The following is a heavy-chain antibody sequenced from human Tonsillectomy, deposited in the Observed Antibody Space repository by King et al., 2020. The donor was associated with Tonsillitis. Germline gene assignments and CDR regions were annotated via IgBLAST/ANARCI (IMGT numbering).Heavy chain of an antibody. CDR3: AREYCSGGSCYCMDV. V-gene: IGHV3-30-3*01. J-gene: IGHJ6*02. D-gene: IGHD2-15*01. CDR2: ISYEGGNK. Sequence: QLVQSGGGVVQPGRSLRLSCADSGLTFSSYAMHWVRQGPGKGVEGGAVISYEGGNKYYADSVKGRFTISRDNSNHTLYLQMNSLRAEDTAVYYCAREYCSGGSCYCMDVWGQGTTVTVSS. CDR1: GLTFSSYA.